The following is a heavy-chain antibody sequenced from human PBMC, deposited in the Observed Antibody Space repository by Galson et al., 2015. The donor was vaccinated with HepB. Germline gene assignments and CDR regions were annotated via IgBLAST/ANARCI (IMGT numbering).Heavy chain of an antibody. CDR2: ISYTGNT. J-gene: IGHJ6*02. CDR3: ARDLGSGRFPWDYHYGMDV. Sequence: SETLSLTCSVSGDSISTGSHLWAWIRQPPGKGLEWIGTISYTGNTYYNPSLKSRVIISVDTSRNEFFLNMYSVTAADTAVYYCARDLGSGRFPWDYHYGMDVWGQGTAVSVSS. D-gene: IGHD1-26*01. V-gene: IGHV4-39*02. CDR1: GDSISTGSHL.